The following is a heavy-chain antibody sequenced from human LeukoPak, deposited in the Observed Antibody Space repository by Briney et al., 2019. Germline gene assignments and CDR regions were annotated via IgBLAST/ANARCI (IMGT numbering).Heavy chain of an antibody. J-gene: IGHJ3*02. CDR3: ARLEYYDSSGYPAFDI. Sequence: SETLSLTCTVSGGSISSYYWSWIRQPPGKGLEWIGYSYYSGSTNYNPSLKSRVTISVDTSKNQFSLKLSSVTAEDTAVYYCARLEYYDSSGYPAFDIWGQGTMVTVSS. CDR2: SYYSGST. D-gene: IGHD3-22*01. V-gene: IGHV4-59*01. CDR1: GGSISSYY.